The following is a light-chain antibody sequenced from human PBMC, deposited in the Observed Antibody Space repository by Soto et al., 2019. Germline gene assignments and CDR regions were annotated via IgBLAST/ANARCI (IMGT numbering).Light chain of an antibody. CDR2: DAS. V-gene: IGKV3-11*01. CDR1: QSVAGY. J-gene: IGKJ1*01. CDR3: QQRIAWLWT. Sequence: EIVLTQSPATLSLSPGERAALSCRASQSVAGYLAWYQHKPGQAPRLLIYDASNRATGIPARFSGSGSGTDFTLTISSLEPEDFAVYYCQQRIAWLWTFGQGTKVDIK.